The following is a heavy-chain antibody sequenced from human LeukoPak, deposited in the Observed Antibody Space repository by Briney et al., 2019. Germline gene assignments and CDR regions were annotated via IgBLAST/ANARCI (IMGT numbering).Heavy chain of an antibody. CDR2: IYYSGST. CDR1: GGSISSGGYY. J-gene: IGHJ4*02. CDR3: ARETIMGYSYGFDY. D-gene: IGHD5-18*01. Sequence: SETLSLTCIVSGGSISSGGYYWSWIRQHPGKGLEWIGYIYYSGSTYYNPSLKSRVTISVDTSKNQFSLKLSSVTAADTAVYYCARETIMGYSYGFDYWGQGTLVTVSS. V-gene: IGHV4-30-4*08.